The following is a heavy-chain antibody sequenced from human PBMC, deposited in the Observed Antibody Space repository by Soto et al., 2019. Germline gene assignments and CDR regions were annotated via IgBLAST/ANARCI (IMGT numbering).Heavy chain of an antibody. CDR3: AKDRAGSTMVRGVPREFDY. J-gene: IGHJ4*02. Sequence: GESLKISCAASGFTFSSYAMSWVRQAPGKGLEWVSAISGSGGSTYYADSVKGRFTISRDNSKNTLYLQMNSLRAEDTAVYYCAKDRAGSTMVRGVPREFDYWGQGTLVTVSS. V-gene: IGHV3-23*01. CDR2: ISGSGGST. D-gene: IGHD3-10*01. CDR1: GFTFSSYA.